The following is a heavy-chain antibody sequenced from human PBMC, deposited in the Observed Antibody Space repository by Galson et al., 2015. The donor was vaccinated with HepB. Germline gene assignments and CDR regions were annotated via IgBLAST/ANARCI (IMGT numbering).Heavy chain of an antibody. CDR1: GFTFRSYA. V-gene: IGHV3-23*01. D-gene: IGHD1-1*01. Sequence: SLRLSCAASGFTFRSYAMSGVRQAPGKGLEWVSAIRGSGDSTSYADSVKGRFTISKDSSNDTLYLQMNGLRAEDTAIYYCAKAGTSTSYFYDYWGQGTLVTVSS. CDR3: AKAGTSTSYFYDY. CDR2: IRGSGDST. J-gene: IGHJ4*02.